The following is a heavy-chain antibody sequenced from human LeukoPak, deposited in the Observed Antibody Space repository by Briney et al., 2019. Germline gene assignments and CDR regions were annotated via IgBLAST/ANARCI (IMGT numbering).Heavy chain of an antibody. CDR1: GYTFTSYG. V-gene: IGHV1-18*01. CDR3: ATGPGIAVAGRFDY. J-gene: IGHJ4*02. Sequence: ASVKVSCKASGYTFTSYGISWVRRAPGQGLEWMGWISAYNGNTNYAQKLQGRVTMTTDTSTSTAYMELSSLRSEDTAVYYCATGPGIAVAGRFDYWGQGTLVTVSS. D-gene: IGHD6-19*01. CDR2: ISAYNGNT.